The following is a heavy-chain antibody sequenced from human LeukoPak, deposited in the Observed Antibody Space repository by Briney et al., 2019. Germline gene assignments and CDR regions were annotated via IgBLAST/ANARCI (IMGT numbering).Heavy chain of an antibody. Sequence: GGSLRLSCAASGFTFSTYWMYWVRQAPGKGLVWVSRIKPDGSSTSYADSVKGRFTISRDNAKNTLYLQMNSLRAEDTAVYYCAKYRTTTAPPRNFDYWGLGTLVTVSS. D-gene: IGHD1-14*01. CDR2: IKPDGSST. V-gene: IGHV3-74*01. CDR1: GFTFSTYW. J-gene: IGHJ4*02. CDR3: AKYRTTTAPPRNFDY.